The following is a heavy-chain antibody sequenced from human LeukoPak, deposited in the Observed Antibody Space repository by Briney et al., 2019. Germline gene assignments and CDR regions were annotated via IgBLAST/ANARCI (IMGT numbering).Heavy chain of an antibody. Sequence: ASVKVSCKASGYTFTGYHMHWVRQAPGQGLEWMGWINPNSGGTNYAQKFQGRVTMTRDTSITTAYMELNRLRSDDTAVYYCARDTAMVTYWFDPWGQGTLVTVSS. CDR1: GYTFTGYH. V-gene: IGHV1-2*02. CDR2: INPNSGGT. CDR3: ARDTAMVTYWFDP. D-gene: IGHD5-18*01. J-gene: IGHJ5*02.